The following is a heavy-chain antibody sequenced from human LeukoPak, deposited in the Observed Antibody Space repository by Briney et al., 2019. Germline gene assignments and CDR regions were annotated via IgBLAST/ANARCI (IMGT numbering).Heavy chain of an antibody. CDR3: AKEPVVAAYLGMDV. V-gene: IGHV3-30*18. CDR2: ISYDGSNK. Sequence: GGSLRLSCAASGFTFSSYGMHWVRQAPGKGLGWVAVISYDGSNKYYADSVKGRFTISRDNSKNTLYLQMNSLRAEDTAVYYCAKEPVVAAYLGMDVWGQGTTVTVSS. D-gene: IGHD2-15*01. CDR1: GFTFSSYG. J-gene: IGHJ6*02.